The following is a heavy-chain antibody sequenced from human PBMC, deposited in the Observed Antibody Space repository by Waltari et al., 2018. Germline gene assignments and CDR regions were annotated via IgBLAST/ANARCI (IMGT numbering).Heavy chain of an antibody. CDR2: IIPILGIA. Sequence: QVQLVQSGAEVKNTGSSVKVSFKACGGTFSTYAISWVGQAPGQGLEWMGGIIPILGIANYAQKFQGRVTITADKSTSTAYMELSSLRSEDTAVYYCARIGGPDGYYFDYWGQGTLVTVSS. CDR3: ARIGGPDGYYFDY. J-gene: IGHJ4*02. CDR1: GGTFSTYA. V-gene: IGHV1-69*10. D-gene: IGHD4-17*01.